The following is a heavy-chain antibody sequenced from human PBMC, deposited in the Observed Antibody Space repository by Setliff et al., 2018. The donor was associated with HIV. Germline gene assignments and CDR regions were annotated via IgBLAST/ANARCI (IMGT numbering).Heavy chain of an antibody. CDR1: GYTFSDYY. Sequence: ASVKVSCKASGYTFSDYYMHWVRQAPGQGLEWMGWINSDSGGTNYAQRFQGRITMTRDTSTNTVYMELNKLRSDDTAVYYCARGKPIFGVNNWFDPWGQGTLITVSS. D-gene: IGHD3-3*01. V-gene: IGHV1-2*02. J-gene: IGHJ5*02. CDR3: ARGKPIFGVNNWFDP. CDR2: INSDSGGT.